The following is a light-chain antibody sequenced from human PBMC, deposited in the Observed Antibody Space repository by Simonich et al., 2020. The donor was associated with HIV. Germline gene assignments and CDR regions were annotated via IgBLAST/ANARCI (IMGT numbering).Light chain of an antibody. Sequence: DIVMTHSPDSLAVSLGERATINCKSSQSILYNSNNKNYLAWYQQKPGQPPKLLIYWASTRESGVPDRFSGSGSGTDFTLTISSLQAEDVAVYYCQQYYITPPTFGQGTQVEIK. CDR2: WAS. CDR3: QQYYITPPT. J-gene: IGKJ1*01. V-gene: IGKV4-1*01. CDR1: QSILYNSNNKNY.